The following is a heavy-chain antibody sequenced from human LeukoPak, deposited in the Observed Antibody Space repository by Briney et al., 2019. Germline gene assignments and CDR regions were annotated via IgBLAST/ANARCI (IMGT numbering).Heavy chain of an antibody. Sequence: SETLSLTCTVSGGSISSYYWSWIRQPVGKGLEWIGRIYTSGSTNYNPSLKSRVTMSVDTSKNQFSLKLSSVTAADTAVYYCASGHSSSWAADYWGQGTLVTVSS. CDR3: ASGHSSSWAADY. V-gene: IGHV4-4*07. J-gene: IGHJ4*02. D-gene: IGHD6-13*01. CDR1: GGSISSYY. CDR2: IYTSGST.